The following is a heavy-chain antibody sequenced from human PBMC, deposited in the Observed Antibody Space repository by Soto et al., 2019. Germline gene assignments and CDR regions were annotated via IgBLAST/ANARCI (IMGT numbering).Heavy chain of an antibody. CDR3: AREGGYCSTTSCTDYGMDV. CDR1: GFTFSSYS. J-gene: IGHJ6*02. CDR2: ISVSGNII. Sequence: GGSLRLSXAASGFTFSSYSMNWVRQAPGKGLEWVSYISVSGNIIHYSDSVKGRFTISRDNAKNSLYLQMNSLGDEDTAVYYCAREGGYCSTTSCTDYGMDVWGQGTTVTVSS. D-gene: IGHD2-2*01. V-gene: IGHV3-48*02.